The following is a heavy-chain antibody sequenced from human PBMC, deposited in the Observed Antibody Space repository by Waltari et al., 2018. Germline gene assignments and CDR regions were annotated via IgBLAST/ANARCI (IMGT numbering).Heavy chain of an antibody. CDR3: ARGRSLGGYYYGPYYFDY. D-gene: IGHD3-22*01. V-gene: IGHV1-2*06. Sequence: QVQLVQSGAEVKKPGASVKVSCKASGYTFTGYYMHWVRQAPGKGLEWMGRINPNSGGTNYAQKFQGRVTITTDESTSTAYMELSSLRSEDTAVYYCARGRSLGGYYYGPYYFDYWGQGTLVTVSS. CDR1: GYTFTGYY. CDR2: INPNSGGT. J-gene: IGHJ4*02.